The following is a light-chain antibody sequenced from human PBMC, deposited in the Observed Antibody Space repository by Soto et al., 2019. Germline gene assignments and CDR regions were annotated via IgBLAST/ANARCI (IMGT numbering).Light chain of an antibody. J-gene: IGKJ2*01. V-gene: IGKV1-39*01. CDR1: QTIDTY. CDR3: QHGYTYPYT. CDR2: AAS. Sequence: DIQMTQSPSSLSASVGDRVTITCRASQTIDTYLNWYQHKPGEVPKLLVYAASSLHSGVPSRFAGRGFGTDFTLTITDLQSDDVATYYCQHGYTYPYTFCQGTKLEI.